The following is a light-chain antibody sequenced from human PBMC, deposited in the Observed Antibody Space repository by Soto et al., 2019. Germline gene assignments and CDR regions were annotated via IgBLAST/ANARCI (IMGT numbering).Light chain of an antibody. CDR2: LGC. CDR3: MQALQAPLT. V-gene: IGKV2-28*01. CDR1: QSLLHRNGFNY. J-gene: IGKJ1*01. Sequence: DIVMTQSPLSLPVTPGEPASISCRSSQSLLHRNGFNYLDWYLQKPGQSPQLLIYLGCNRASGVPDRFSGSGSGTDFTLKISRVEAEDVGLYYCMQALQAPLTFGQGTKVDIK.